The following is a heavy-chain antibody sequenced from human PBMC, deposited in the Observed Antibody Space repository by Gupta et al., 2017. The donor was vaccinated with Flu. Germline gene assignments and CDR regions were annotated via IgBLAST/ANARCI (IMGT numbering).Heavy chain of an antibody. CDR2: IKSNFDGGTI. CDR3: TTSLMGPKTR. J-gene: IGHJ4*02. CDR1: GFTFGNAW. V-gene: IGHV3-15*01. Sequence: EMQLVESGGGLVVPGGSLRLSFPASGFTFGNAWMGWVRQAPGKGLEWVGRIKSNFDGGTIDYAAPVKGRFIISRDDSKNTLYLQMNNLKAEDTAVYYCTTSLMGPKTRWGQGALVTVSS. D-gene: IGHD2-8*01.